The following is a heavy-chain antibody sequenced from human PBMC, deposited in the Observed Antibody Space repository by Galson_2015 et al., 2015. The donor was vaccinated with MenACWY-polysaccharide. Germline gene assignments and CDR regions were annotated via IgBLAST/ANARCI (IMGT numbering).Heavy chain of an antibody. D-gene: IGHD3-9*01. Sequence: SVKVSCKASGYTFTSYAMNWVRQAPGQGLEWMGWINTNTGNPTYAQGFTGRFVFSLDTSVSTAYLQISSLKAEDTAVYYCARIKLRYFDWLDWDGLDPWGQGTLVTVSS. V-gene: IGHV7-4-1*02. CDR1: GYTFTSYA. CDR2: INTNTGNP. J-gene: IGHJ5*02. CDR3: ARIKLRYFDWLDWDGLDP.